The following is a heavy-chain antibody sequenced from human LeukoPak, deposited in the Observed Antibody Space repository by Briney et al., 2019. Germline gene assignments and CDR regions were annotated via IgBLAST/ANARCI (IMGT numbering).Heavy chain of an antibody. J-gene: IGHJ5*02. CDR3: ARVIDNSGGTLFDP. CDR1: GGSISSGGYY. D-gene: IGHD6-25*01. Sequence: SETLSLTCTVSGGSISSGGYYWSWIRQHPGKGLEWIGYIYYSGSTYYNPSLKSRVTISVDTSKNQFSLKLSSVTAADTAVYYCARVIDNSGGTLFDPWGQGTLVTVSS. V-gene: IGHV4-31*03. CDR2: IYYSGST.